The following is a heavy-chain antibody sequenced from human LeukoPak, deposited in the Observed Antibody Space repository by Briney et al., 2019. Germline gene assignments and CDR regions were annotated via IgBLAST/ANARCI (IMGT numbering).Heavy chain of an antibody. D-gene: IGHD1-26*01. CDR1: GGPISSYY. Sequence: PSETLSLTCTVSGGPISSYYWSWIRQPPGKGLEWIGYIYYSGSTNYNPSLKSRVTISVDTSKNQFSLKLSSVTAADTAVYYCAFSSYYLQGNYYYMDVWGKGTTVTVSS. J-gene: IGHJ6*03. V-gene: IGHV4-59*01. CDR3: AFSSYYLQGNYYYMDV. CDR2: IYYSGST.